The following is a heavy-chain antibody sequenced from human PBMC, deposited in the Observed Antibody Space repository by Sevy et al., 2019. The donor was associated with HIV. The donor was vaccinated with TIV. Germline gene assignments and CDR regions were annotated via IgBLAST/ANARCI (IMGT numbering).Heavy chain of an antibody. V-gene: IGHV3-74*03. CDR1: GFTFSRYW. D-gene: IGHD5-12*01. Sequence: GGCLRLSCAASGFTFSRYWMHWVRQAPGKGLVRVSLITSDGNSTAYADSVKGRFTISRDNAKSTLYLQMNSLRAEDTAVYFRVRDRAGNGYDIDYWGQGNLVTVSS. CDR2: ITSDGNST. J-gene: IGHJ4*02. CDR3: VRDRAGNGYDIDY.